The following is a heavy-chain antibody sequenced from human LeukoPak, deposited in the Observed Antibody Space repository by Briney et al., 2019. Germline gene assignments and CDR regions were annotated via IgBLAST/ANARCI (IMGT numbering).Heavy chain of an antibody. Sequence: GGSLRLSCAASGFTFSSYAMSWVRQAPGKGLEWVSAISGSGGSTYYADSVKGRFTISRDNSRNTLYLQVNSLRAEDTAVYYCAKEVYDSSGIYDYWGQGTLVTVSS. CDR2: ISGSGGST. CDR3: AKEVYDSSGIYDY. D-gene: IGHD3-22*01. V-gene: IGHV3-23*01. J-gene: IGHJ4*02. CDR1: GFTFSSYA.